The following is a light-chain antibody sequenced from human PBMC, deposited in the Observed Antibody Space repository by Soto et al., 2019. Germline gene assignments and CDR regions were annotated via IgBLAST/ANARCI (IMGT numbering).Light chain of an antibody. V-gene: IGKV3-15*01. J-gene: IGKJ1*01. CDR2: GAS. Sequence: EIVLTQSQDTLSVCTGDRATLSCLASQSVSSNLAWYQQKPGQAPRLLIYGASTRATGIPARFSGSGSGTEFTLTISSLQSEDFAVYYCQQYNNWPRTFGQGTKVHIK. CDR1: QSVSSN. CDR3: QQYNNWPRT.